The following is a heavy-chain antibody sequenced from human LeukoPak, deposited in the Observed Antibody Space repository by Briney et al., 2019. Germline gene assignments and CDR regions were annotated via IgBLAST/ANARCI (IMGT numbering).Heavy chain of an antibody. J-gene: IGHJ4*02. D-gene: IGHD2-2*01. CDR2: IYESDSGST. V-gene: IGHV4-31*03. Sequence: SETLSLTCTVSGGSVRSGGYYWSWIRQHPGKGLEWIGYIYESDSGSTYYNPSLESRLSISVDTSKNQFSLKLSSVTAADTAVYYCARAGLVVPAAILGRLSLYYFDYWGQGTLVTVSS. CDR3: ARAGLVVPAAILGRLSLYYFDY. CDR1: GGSVRSGGYY.